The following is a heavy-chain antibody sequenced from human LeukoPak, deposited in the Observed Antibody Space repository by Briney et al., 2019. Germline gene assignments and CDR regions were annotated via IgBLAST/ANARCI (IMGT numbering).Heavy chain of an antibody. V-gene: IGHV4-31*03. D-gene: IGHD2-15*01. CDR3: ARAHCSGGRCYSDYYYGIDV. CDR2: IYYSGST. Sequence: KTSQTLSLTCTVSGGSISSGDYYWSWIRQHPGKGLEWIGYIYYSGSTNYNPSLRSRVTISVDTYKNQISLKLSSVTAADTAVYYCARAHCSGGRCYSDYYYGIDVWGQGTTVTVSS. J-gene: IGHJ6*02. CDR1: GGSISSGDYY.